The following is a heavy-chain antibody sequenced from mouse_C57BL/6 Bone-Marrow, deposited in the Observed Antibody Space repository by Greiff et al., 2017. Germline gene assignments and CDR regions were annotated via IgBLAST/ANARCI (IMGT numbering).Heavy chain of an antibody. V-gene: IGHV1-52*01. CDR2: IDPSDSET. CDR1: GYTFTSYW. D-gene: IGHD1-1*01. J-gene: IGHJ2*01. CDR3: ARDYYCSTRYYFDY. Sequence: VQLQQPGAELVRPGSSVKLSCKASGYTFTSYWMHWVKQRPIQGLDWIGNIDPSDSETHYNQKFKDKATLTVDKSSSTAYMQLSSLSSEDSAVYYCARDYYCSTRYYFDYWGQGTTLTVSS.